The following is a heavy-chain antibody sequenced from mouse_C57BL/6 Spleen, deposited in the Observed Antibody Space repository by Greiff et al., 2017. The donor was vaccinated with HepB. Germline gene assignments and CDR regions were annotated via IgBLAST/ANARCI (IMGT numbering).Heavy chain of an antibody. CDR3: ARTLYYGSSDTFDY. D-gene: IGHD1-1*01. Sequence: EVKLVESGGGLVKPGGSLKLSCAASGFTFSDYGMHWVRQAPEKGLEWVAYISSGSSTIYYADTVKGRFTISRDNAKNTLFLQMTSLRSEDTAMYYCARTLYYGSSDTFDYWGQGTTLTVSS. CDR2: ISSGSSTI. J-gene: IGHJ2*01. V-gene: IGHV5-17*01. CDR1: GFTFSDYG.